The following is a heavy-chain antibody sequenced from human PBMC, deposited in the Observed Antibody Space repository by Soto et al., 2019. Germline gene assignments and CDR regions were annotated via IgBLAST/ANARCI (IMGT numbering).Heavy chain of an antibody. CDR2: ITGGGGVT. D-gene: IGHD1-1*01. Sequence: XGSLRLSYAASRFTFHSYCMSWVRQAPGKGLEWVSAITGGGGVTYYADSVKGRFTISRDNSKNTLYLQMNSLRAEDTAVYYCAKCTNWPLFFDDWGQGILVTVSS. J-gene: IGHJ4*02. CDR1: RFTFHSYC. V-gene: IGHV3-23*01. CDR3: AKCTNWPLFFDD.